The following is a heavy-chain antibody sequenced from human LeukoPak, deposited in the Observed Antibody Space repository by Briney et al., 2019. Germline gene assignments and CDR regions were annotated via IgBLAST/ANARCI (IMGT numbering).Heavy chain of an antibody. V-gene: IGHV3-13*04. CDR3: ARGRGWGTFDI. Sequence: GSLRLSCAASGFTFSSYDMHWVRQGTGKGLEWVSAIGTAGDTYYPGSVKGRFTTSRENAKNSLYLQMNSLRVGDTAVYYCARGRGWGTFDIWGQGTMVTVSS. D-gene: IGHD3-10*01. CDR1: GFTFSSYD. CDR2: IGTAGDT. J-gene: IGHJ3*02.